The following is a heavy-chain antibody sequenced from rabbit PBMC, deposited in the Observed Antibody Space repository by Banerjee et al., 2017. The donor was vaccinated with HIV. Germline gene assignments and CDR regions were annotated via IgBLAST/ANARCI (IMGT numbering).Heavy chain of an antibody. CDR2: IYAGSSGTT. V-gene: IGHV1S45*01. D-gene: IGHD4-2*01. CDR3: ARDVGSDVYPYYLHL. Sequence: QEQLVESGGGLVQPGGSLALTCKASGFSFSSSYYMCWVRQAPGKGLEWIACIYAGSSGTTYYATWAKGRFTISKTSSTTVTLQMTSLTDADTATYFCARDVGSDVYPYYLHLWGPGTLVTVS. CDR1: GFSFSSSYY. J-gene: IGHJ4*01.